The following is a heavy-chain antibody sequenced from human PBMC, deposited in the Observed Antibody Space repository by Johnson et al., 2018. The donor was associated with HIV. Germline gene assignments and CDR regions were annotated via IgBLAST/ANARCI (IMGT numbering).Heavy chain of an antibody. CDR2: ISGSGGST. Sequence: VQLVESGGGLVQPGGSLRLSCAASGFTFSSYAMSWVRQAPGKGLEWVSAISGSGGSTYYADSVKRRFTISRDNSKNTLYLQMNSLRAEDTAVYYCAKDSERITIFGVVIEFNTNDAFDIWGQGTMVTVSS. CDR1: GFTFSSYA. V-gene: IGHV3-23*04. D-gene: IGHD3-3*01. J-gene: IGHJ3*02. CDR3: AKDSERITIFGVVIEFNTNDAFDI.